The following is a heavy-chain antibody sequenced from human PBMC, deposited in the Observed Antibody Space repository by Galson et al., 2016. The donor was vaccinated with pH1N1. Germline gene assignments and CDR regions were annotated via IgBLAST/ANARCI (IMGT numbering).Heavy chain of an antibody. CDR2: IIPIFGTT. J-gene: IGHJ5*02. Sequence: SVKVSCKASGGTFRKDAVSWVRQAPGQGLEWMGGIIPIFGTTNYAHKFRGRVTMTTDESTTTVYMELSSLRFEDTAVYYCARERGGAIVHRWFDPWGQGVLVTVSS. CDR3: ARERGGAIVHRWFDP. D-gene: IGHD1-26*01. V-gene: IGHV1-69*05. CDR1: GGTFRKDA.